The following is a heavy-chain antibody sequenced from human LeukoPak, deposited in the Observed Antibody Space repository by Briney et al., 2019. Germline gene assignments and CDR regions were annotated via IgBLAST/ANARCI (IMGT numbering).Heavy chain of an antibody. V-gene: IGHV1-8*03. CDR3: ARVVRRSSPCYY. J-gene: IGHJ4*02. D-gene: IGHD6-6*01. CDR2: MNPNSGNT. CDR1: VYTFTVYD. Sequence: ASVNVSCKASVYTFTVYDINWVRQATGQGLEWMGWMNPNSGNTGYAQKFQGRVTITRNTSISTAYMELSSLRPEDTAVYYCARVVRRSSPCYYWGQGTLVTVSS.